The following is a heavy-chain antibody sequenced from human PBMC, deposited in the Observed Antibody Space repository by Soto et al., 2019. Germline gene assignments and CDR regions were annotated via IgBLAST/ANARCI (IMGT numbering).Heavy chain of an antibody. CDR1: GFTFSRHT. CDR3: ARGVYYDFWSGFTTHPYYLDD. CDR2: ISDDGSNT. D-gene: IGHD3-3*01. V-gene: IGHV3-30-3*01. J-gene: IGHJ4*02. Sequence: QVQLVESGGGVVQPGRSLRLSCAASGFTFSRHTMHWVRQAPGKGLEWVAAISDDGSNTYYADSVKGRFTISRDNSKNXLXLXXNSLSSEDTAVHHCARGVYYDFWSGFTTHPYYLDDWCQGTLVTVSS.